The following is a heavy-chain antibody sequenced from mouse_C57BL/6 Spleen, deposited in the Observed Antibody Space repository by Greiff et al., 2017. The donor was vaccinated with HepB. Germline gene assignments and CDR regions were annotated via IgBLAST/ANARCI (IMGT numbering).Heavy chain of an antibody. CDR3: AITTVVAGRDFDY. CDR2: IHPNSGST. Sequence: QVHVKQSGAELVKPGASVKLSCKASGYTFTSYWMHWVKQRPGQGLEWIGMIHPNSGSTNYNEKFKSKATLTVDKSSSTAYMQLSSLTSEDSAVYYCAITTVVAGRDFDYWGQGTTLTVSS. V-gene: IGHV1-64*01. CDR1: GYTFTSYW. J-gene: IGHJ2*01. D-gene: IGHD1-1*01.